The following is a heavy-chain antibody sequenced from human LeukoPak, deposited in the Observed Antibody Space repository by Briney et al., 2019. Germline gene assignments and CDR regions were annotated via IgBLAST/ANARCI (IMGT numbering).Heavy chain of an antibody. CDR1: GYTFTSYY. J-gene: IGHJ4*02. CDR2: INPSGGST. Sequence: ASVKVSCMASGYTFTSYYLQWVRQAPGQGLEWMGIINPSGGSTTYAQKFRGRVTLTRDTSTTTVHMELSSLRSEDTAVYYCARTYSSSGCVDYWGQGTLVTVSS. CDR3: ARTYSSSGCVDY. D-gene: IGHD6-13*01. V-gene: IGHV1-46*01.